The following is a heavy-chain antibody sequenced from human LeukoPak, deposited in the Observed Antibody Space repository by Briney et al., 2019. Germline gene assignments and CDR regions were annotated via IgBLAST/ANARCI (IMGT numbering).Heavy chain of an antibody. CDR2: ISGSGGNT. J-gene: IGHJ5*01. CDR3: AKESTVTPGNVNWFDS. Sequence: GGSRRHSCGASGFTFSNYAMSWVRQAPGKGLEWVSSISGSGGNTYYADSVKGRFTISRDNSKNTLYLQMNSLRADDTAVYYCAKESTVTPGNVNWFDSWGQGTLVTVSS. V-gene: IGHV3-23*01. D-gene: IGHD4-17*01. CDR1: GFTFSNYA.